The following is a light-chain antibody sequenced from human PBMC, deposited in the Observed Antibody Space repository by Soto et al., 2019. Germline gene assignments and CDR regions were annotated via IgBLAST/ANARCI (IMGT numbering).Light chain of an antibody. CDR3: QTWGTGIVV. J-gene: IGLJ2*01. CDR1: SGHSSYA. V-gene: IGLV4-69*01. Sequence: QPVLTQSPSASASLGASVKLTCTVSSGHSSYAIAWHQQQPEKGPRYLMTLNRDGSHSKGDGIPDRFSGSSSVAERYLTISSLQSEDEADYYCQTWGTGIVVFGGGTKLTVL. CDR2: LNRDGSH.